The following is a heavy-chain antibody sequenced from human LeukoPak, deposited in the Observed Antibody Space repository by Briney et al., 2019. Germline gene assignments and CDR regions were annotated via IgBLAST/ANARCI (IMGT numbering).Heavy chain of an antibody. J-gene: IGHJ4*02. CDR1: GFTFDDYG. V-gene: IGHV3-20*04. D-gene: IGHD1-26*01. Sequence: GGSLRLSCAASGFTFDDYGMSWFRQAPGKGLEWVSGINWNGGSTGYADSVKGRFTISRDNAKNSLYLQMNSLRAEDTALYYCARGFPYSGSYSTYDYWGQGTLVTVSS. CDR3: ARGFPYSGSYSTYDY. CDR2: INWNGGST.